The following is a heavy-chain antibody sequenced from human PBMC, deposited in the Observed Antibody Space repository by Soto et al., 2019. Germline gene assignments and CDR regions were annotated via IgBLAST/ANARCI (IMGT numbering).Heavy chain of an antibody. D-gene: IGHD3-10*01. Sequence: QVQLVESGGGVVQPGRSLRLSCTASGFTFSSNGMHWVRQAPGKGLEWVAFIWYDGINKYYADSVKGRFIISRDNSENTVYLQMNSLRAEDTAVYYCARDPYHYGSGSHYFDYWGQGTLVTVSS. CDR3: ARDPYHYGSGSHYFDY. CDR1: GFTFSSNG. J-gene: IGHJ4*02. CDR2: IWYDGINK. V-gene: IGHV3-33*01.